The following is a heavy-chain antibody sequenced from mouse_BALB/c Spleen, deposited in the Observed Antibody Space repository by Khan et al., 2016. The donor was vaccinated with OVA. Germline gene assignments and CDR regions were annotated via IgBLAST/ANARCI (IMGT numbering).Heavy chain of an antibody. CDR2: IDTEYDDT. Sequence: VQLKESGAELVRPGALVKLSCKASGFNIKDYYMNWVKQRPEQGLEWIGWIDTEYDDTIYDPKFQGKASITADTSSNTAYLQLSSLTSEDTAVYYCARRDYGNYWFAYWGQGTLVTVSA. CDR1: GFNIKDYY. J-gene: IGHJ3*01. CDR3: ARRDYGNYWFAY. V-gene: IGHV14-1*02. D-gene: IGHD2-1*01.